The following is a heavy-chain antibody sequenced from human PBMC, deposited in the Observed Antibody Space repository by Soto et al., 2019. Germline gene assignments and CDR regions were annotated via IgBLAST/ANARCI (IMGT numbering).Heavy chain of an antibody. CDR2: ISAYNGNT. CDR1: GYTFTSYG. Sequence: ASVKVSFKASGYTFTSYGISWVRQAPGQGLEWMGWISAYNGNTNYAQKLQGRVTMTTDTSTSTAYMELRSLRSDDTAVYYCARDSRLFPLRGEQNDFDYWGQGTLVTVSS. CDR3: ARDSRLFPLRGEQNDFDY. V-gene: IGHV1-18*01. J-gene: IGHJ4*02. D-gene: IGHD2-21*01.